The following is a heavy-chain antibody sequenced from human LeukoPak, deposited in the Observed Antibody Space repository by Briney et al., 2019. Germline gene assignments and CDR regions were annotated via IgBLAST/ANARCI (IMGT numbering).Heavy chain of an antibody. CDR1: GGSISSYY. J-gene: IGHJ4*02. Sequence: SETLSLTCTVSGGSISSYYWSWIRQPPGKGLEWIGYVHYTGSTKYNPSLKSRVTISVDTSKNQFSLKLSSVTAAGTAVYFCAREFTGSSFDYWGQGTLVTVSS. V-gene: IGHV4-59*01. CDR3: AREFTGSSFDY. CDR2: VHYTGST. D-gene: IGHD1-26*01.